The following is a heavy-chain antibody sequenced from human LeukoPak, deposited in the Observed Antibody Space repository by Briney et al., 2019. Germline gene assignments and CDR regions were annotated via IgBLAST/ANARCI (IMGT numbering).Heavy chain of an antibody. V-gene: IGHV4-31*03. J-gene: IGHJ4*02. D-gene: IGHD3-22*01. CDR1: GASIRGGGYY. CDR2: IYSSGST. Sequence: SETLSLTCTVPGASIRGGGYYWSWIRQHPGMGLEWIGYIYSSGSTSYKPSLKSRVTISRDTSENQFSLKLTSVTAADTAVYYCARASHSDSSGLYFKQWRQGTLVTVSS. CDR3: ARASHSDSSGLYFKQ.